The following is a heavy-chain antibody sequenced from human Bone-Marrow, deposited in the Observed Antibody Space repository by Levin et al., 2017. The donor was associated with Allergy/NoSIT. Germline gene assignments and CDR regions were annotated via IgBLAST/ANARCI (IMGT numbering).Heavy chain of an antibody. CDR1: GGSIRSGHFY. Sequence: PSQTLSLTCTVSGGSIRSGHFYWGWIRQPAGKGLEWIGRIYNDWTGRTDYNPSLKSRVIISLDRSKNQFSLRLSSVTAADTAMYFCAREGFGELNFDGSDYYYYYMDVWGKGTTVTVSS. J-gene: IGHJ6*03. D-gene: IGHD3-10*01. CDR2: IYNDWTGRT. CDR3: AREGFGELNFDGSDYYYYYMDV. V-gene: IGHV4-61*02.